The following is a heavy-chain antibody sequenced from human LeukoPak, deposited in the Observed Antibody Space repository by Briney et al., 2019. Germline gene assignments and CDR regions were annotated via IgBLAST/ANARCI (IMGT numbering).Heavy chain of an antibody. CDR1: GGSFSGYY. D-gene: IGHD3-3*01. CDR3: ARGRQKTYYDFWSGFTRGPFDY. V-gene: IGHV4-34*01. J-gene: IGHJ4*02. Sequence: SETLSLTCAVYGGSFSGYYWSWIRQPPGKGLEWIGEINHSGGTNYNPSLKSRVTISVDTSKNQFSLKLSSVTAADTAVYYCARGRQKTYYDFWSGFTRGPFDYWGQGTLVTVSS. CDR2: INHSGGT.